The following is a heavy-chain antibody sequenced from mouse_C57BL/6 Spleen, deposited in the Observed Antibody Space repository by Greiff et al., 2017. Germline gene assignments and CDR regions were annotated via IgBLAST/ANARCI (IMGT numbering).Heavy chain of an antibody. V-gene: IGHV1-81*01. CDR3: ARYPYGNYPYYYAMDY. D-gene: IGHD2-10*02. Sequence: QVQLQQSGAELARPGASVKLSCKASGYTFTSYGISWVKQRTGQGLEWIGEIYPRSGNTYYNEKFKGKATLTADKSSSTAYMELRSLTSEDSAVYFCARYPYGNYPYYYAMDYWGQGTSVTVSS. CDR2: IYPRSGNT. CDR1: GYTFTSYG. J-gene: IGHJ4*01.